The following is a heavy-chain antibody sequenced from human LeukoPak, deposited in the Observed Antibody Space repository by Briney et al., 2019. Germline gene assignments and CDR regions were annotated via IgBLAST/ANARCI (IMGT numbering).Heavy chain of an antibody. CDR1: GFTFRTYW. Sequence: PGGSLRLSCAASGFTFRTYWMNWVRQAPGKGLEWVSYISSSGSTIYYADSVKGRFTISRDNAKNSLYLQMNSLRAEDTAVYYCAREARYSSSWPYAFDIWGQGTMVTVSS. V-gene: IGHV3-48*04. D-gene: IGHD6-13*01. CDR2: ISSSGSTI. J-gene: IGHJ3*02. CDR3: AREARYSSSWPYAFDI.